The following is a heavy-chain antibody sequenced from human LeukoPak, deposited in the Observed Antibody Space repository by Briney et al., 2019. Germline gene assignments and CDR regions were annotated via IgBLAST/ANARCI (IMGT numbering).Heavy chain of an antibody. J-gene: IGHJ3*01. Sequence: GGSLRLSCAASGFTFSSYWMSWVRQAPGKGLEWVSSIGSYSTYIYYADSLKGRFTISRDNAKNSLYLQMNSLRAEDTAVYYCARDLDDAFDVWGQGTMVTVSS. CDR2: IGSYSTYI. CDR1: GFTFSSYW. V-gene: IGHV3-21*01. CDR3: ARDLDDAFDV.